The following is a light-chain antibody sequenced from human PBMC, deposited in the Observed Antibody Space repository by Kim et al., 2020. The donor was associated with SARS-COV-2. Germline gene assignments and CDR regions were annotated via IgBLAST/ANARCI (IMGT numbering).Light chain of an antibody. CDR3: GSWDDSLSGRV. CDR1: RSKGRNKP. J-gene: IGLJ3*02. Sequence: GQAGTHFLSGRRSKGRNKPVTRFPEAPRNGPKLLMSNDNQRPSGVPDRFSASKSGTSASLAISGLQSEDEAVYYCGSWDDSLSGRVFGGGTQLTVL. CDR2: NDN. V-gene: IGLV1-44*01.